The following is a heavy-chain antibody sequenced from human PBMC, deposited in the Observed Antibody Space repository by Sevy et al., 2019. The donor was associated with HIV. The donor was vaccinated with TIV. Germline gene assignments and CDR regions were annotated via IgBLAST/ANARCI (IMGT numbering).Heavy chain of an antibody. CDR3: AKGLTTGRPKGGFDS. V-gene: IGHV3-9*01. CDR1: GYIFNEYA. CDR2: INWNSGRI. Sequence: GGSLRLSCTGSGYIFNEYAMFWVRQAPGKGLEWVSGINWNSGRIGYADSVKGRFTISRDGAKKSLYLQMNSLRPEDTAFYYCAKGLTTGRPKGGFDSWGQGTLVTVSS. D-gene: IGHD2-8*02. J-gene: IGHJ4*02.